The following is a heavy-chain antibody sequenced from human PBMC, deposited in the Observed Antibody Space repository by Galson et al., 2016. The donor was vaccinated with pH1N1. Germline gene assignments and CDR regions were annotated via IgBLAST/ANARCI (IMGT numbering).Heavy chain of an antibody. V-gene: IGHV5-51*03. CDR3: SRLSMDPPYSPYFYMDV. D-gene: IGHD2-21*01. CDR2: IYPGDSDT. CDR1: GYSFATNW. Sequence: QSGAEVKKAGESLKISCQASGYSFATNWIGWVRQTPGKGLEWVGIIYPGDSDTKYSPSFQGQVTMSVYKSISTACLQWTSLKASEHAMYYCSRLSMDPPYSPYFYMDVWGKGTTVTVS. J-gene: IGHJ6*03.